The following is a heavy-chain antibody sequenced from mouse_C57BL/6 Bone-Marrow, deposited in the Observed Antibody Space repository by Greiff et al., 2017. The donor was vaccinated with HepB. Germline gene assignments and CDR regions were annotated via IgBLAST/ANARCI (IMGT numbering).Heavy chain of an antibody. CDR2: IFPGSGST. J-gene: IGHJ3*01. D-gene: IGHD1-1*01. V-gene: IGHV1-56*01. CDR3: AAYYYGSSYVAY. CDR1: GYTFTSHW. Sequence: QVQLQQSGPELVRPGASVKISCKAPGYTFTSHWMQWVRQRPGQGLEWIGEIFPGSGSTYYNEKFKGKATLTVDTSSSTAYMQLSSLTSEDSAVYCCAAYYYGSSYVAYWGQGTLVTVSA.